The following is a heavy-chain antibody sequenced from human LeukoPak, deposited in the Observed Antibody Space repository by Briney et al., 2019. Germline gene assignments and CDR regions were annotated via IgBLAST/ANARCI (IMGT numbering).Heavy chain of an antibody. CDR1: GFTFSSYW. J-gene: IGHJ4*02. CDR3: ARDPTPYYDFWSGPNQFDY. Sequence: GGSLRLSCAASGFTFSSYWMHWVRQAPGKGLVWVSRINSDGSSTSYADSVKGRFTISRDNAKNTLYLQMNSLRAEDTAVYYCARDPTPYYDFWSGPNQFDYWGPGTLVTVSS. CDR2: INSDGSST. V-gene: IGHV3-74*01. D-gene: IGHD3-3*01.